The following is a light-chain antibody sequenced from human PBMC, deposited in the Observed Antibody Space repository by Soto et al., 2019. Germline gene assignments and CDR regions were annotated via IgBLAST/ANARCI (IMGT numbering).Light chain of an antibody. V-gene: IGLV1-44*01. CDR1: SSNIGSNT. CDR2: SNN. J-gene: IGLJ1*01. Sequence: QPVLTQPPSASGTPGQRVTISCSGSSSNIGSNTVNWYQQLPGTAPKLLIYSNNQRPSGVPDRFSGSKSGTSASLAISGLQSEDEADYYCAAWDDSQLVFGTGTKLTVL. CDR3: AAWDDSQLV.